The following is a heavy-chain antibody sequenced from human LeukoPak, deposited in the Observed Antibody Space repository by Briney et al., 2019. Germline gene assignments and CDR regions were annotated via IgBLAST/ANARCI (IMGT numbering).Heavy chain of an antibody. J-gene: IGHJ4*02. Sequence: SETLSLTCTVSGGSINSYSYYWGWIRQPPGKGLEWIGSIYYSGSIYYKLSLKSRVTISVDTSKNQFSLKLGSVIAAGAAVYYCANKISSSWTFDYWGQGTLVTVSS. CDR3: ANKISSSWTFDY. D-gene: IGHD6-13*01. V-gene: IGHV4-39*07. CDR1: GGSINSYSYY. CDR2: IYYSGSI.